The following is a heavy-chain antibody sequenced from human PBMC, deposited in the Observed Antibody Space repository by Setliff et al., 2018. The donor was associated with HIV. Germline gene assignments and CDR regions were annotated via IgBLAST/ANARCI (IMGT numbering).Heavy chain of an antibody. D-gene: IGHD2-15*01. Sequence: PSETLSLTCAVSGYSITSGYSWGWIRQSPGKGLEWIGNAYHSGRTYYHPSLKSRVAMSIDTSKNHFSLRLTSVTAADTAVYYCARGLPPKYCSGGSCYSEKAYYFDYWCQGTLVTVSS. CDR3: ARGLPPKYCSGGSCYSEKAYYFDY. CDR1: GYSITSGYS. V-gene: IGHV4-38-2*01. J-gene: IGHJ4*02. CDR2: AYHSGRT.